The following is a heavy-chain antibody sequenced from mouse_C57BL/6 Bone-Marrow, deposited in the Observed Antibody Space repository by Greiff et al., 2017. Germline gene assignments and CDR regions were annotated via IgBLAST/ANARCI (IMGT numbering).Heavy chain of an antibody. CDR3: ARDYYGSSYG. D-gene: IGHD1-1*01. CDR2: INPYNGGT. Sequence: EVQLVESGPVLVKPGASVKMSCKASGYTFTDYYMNWVKQSHGKSLEWIGVINPYNGGTSYNQKFKGKATLTVDKSSSTAYMELNSLTSEDSAVYYCARDYYGSSYGWGQGTSVTVSS. V-gene: IGHV1-19*01. J-gene: IGHJ4*01. CDR1: GYTFTDYY.